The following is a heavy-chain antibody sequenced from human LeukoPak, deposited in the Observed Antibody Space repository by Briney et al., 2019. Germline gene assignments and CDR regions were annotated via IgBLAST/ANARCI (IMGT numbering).Heavy chain of an antibody. CDR3: ARACGSTSCYLDY. Sequence: GASVKVSCKASGGTFSSYAISWGRQAPGQGLEWMGGIIPIFGTANYAQKFQGRVTITTDESTSTAYMELSSLRSEDTAVYYCARACGSTSCYLDYWGQGTLVTVSS. CDR1: GGTFSSYA. D-gene: IGHD2-2*01. CDR2: IIPIFGTA. V-gene: IGHV1-69*05. J-gene: IGHJ4*02.